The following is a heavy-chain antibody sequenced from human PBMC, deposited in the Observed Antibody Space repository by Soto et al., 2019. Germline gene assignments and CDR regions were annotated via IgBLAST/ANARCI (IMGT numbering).Heavy chain of an antibody. CDR1: GFTFSGYG. D-gene: IGHD3-3*01. Sequence: PGGSLRLSCAASGFTFSGYGMHWVRQAPGKGLEWVAVISYDGSNKYYADSVKGRFTISRDNSKNTLYLQMNSLRAEDTAVYYCAKIFGSQFDYWGQGTLVTVSS. J-gene: IGHJ4*02. V-gene: IGHV3-30*18. CDR3: AKIFGSQFDY. CDR2: ISYDGSNK.